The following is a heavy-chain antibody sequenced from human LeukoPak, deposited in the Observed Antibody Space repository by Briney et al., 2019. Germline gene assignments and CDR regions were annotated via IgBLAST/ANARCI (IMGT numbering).Heavy chain of an antibody. D-gene: IGHD6-19*01. J-gene: IGHJ3*02. V-gene: IGHV4-59*08. Sequence: SETLSLTCTVSGGSISSYYWSWIRQPPGKGLEWSWYIYSSATTNYHPSLNSRVTISVDTSKNQFSLKLSSVTAADTAVYYCASRIAVAGPDAFDIWGQGTMVTVSS. CDR3: ASRIAVAGPDAFDI. CDR1: GGSISSYY. CDR2: IYSSATT.